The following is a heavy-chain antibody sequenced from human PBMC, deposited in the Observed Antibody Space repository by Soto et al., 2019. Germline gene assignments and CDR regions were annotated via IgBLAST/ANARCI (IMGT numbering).Heavy chain of an antibody. Sequence: QVQLVQSGAEVKKPGSSVKVSCKASGGTFSSYAISWVRQAPGQGLEWMGGIIPIFGTANYAQKFQGRVTITADEXKSTVYMELSSLRSEDTAVYYCARERIAVANDAFDICGQGTMVTVSS. V-gene: IGHV1-69*12. J-gene: IGHJ3*02. CDR2: IIPIFGTA. D-gene: IGHD6-19*01. CDR1: GGTFSSYA. CDR3: ARERIAVANDAFDI.